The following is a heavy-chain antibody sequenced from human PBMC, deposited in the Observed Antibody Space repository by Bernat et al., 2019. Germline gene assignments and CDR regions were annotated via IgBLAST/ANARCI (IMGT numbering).Heavy chain of an antibody. CDR3: AEGGGSGSSWFDP. J-gene: IGHJ5*02. V-gene: IGHV3-30*03. D-gene: IGHD3-10*01. CDR1: GFTFSSYG. Sequence: QVQLVESGGGVVQPGRSLRLSCAASGFTFSSYGMHWVRQAPGKGLEWVAVISYDGSNKYYADSVKGRFTISRDNSKNTLFLQMNSLRAEDTAVYYCAEGGGSGSSWFDPWGQGTLVTVSS. CDR2: ISYDGSNK.